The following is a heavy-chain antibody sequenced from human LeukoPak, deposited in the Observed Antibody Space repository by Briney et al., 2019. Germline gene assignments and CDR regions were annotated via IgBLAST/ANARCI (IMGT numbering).Heavy chain of an antibody. CDR2: ILASGATT. J-gene: IGHJ4*02. V-gene: IGHV3-23*01. Sequence: GGSLRLSCAASGVIFRTYGMSWVRQAPGKGLEWVSSILASGATTWYADSVKGRFTISRDNSKNTVDLQMNSLRAEDTAVYYCATKTAFDFWGQGTLVTVSS. CDR1: GVIFRTYG. CDR3: ATKTAFDF. D-gene: IGHD5-18*01.